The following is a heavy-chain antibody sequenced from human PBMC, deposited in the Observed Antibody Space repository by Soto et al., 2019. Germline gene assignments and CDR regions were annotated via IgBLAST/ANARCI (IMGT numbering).Heavy chain of an antibody. CDR2: THHSGNT. J-gene: IGHJ4*02. D-gene: IGHD7-27*01. V-gene: IGHV4-4*02. CDR3: ARGPSGDKVHY. Sequence: SETLSLTCAVSGVSVSSSQWCTWVRQPPGKGLEWIAETHHSGNTNYNPSLKSRVTISLDTSKNQFSLNLISVTAADTAVYYCARGPSGDKVHYWGQGALVTVSS. CDR1: GVSVSSSQW.